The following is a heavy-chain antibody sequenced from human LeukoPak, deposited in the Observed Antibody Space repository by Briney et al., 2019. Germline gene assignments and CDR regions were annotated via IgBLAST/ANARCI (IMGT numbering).Heavy chain of an antibody. Sequence: GASVKVCCKVSGYTLSELSMHWVRQAPAKGLEWMGGFDPEDGETIYAQKFQGRVTMTEDSSTDIAYMELSSLRSEDTAVYYCAAKSGAFDYWGQGTQVTVSS. CDR1: GYTLSELS. D-gene: IGHD3-10*01. CDR3: AAKSGAFDY. CDR2: FDPEDGET. J-gene: IGHJ4*02. V-gene: IGHV1-24*01.